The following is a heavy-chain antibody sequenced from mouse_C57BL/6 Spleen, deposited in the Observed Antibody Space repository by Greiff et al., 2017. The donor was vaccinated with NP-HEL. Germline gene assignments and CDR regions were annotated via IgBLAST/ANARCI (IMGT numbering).Heavy chain of an antibody. V-gene: IGHV5-6*02. D-gene: IGHD3-2*02. J-gene: IGHJ2*01. CDR1: GFTFSSYG. CDR2: ISSGGSYT. CDR3: ARPRQLRPYFDY. Sequence: DVKLQESGGDLVKPGGSLKLSCAASGFTFSSYGMSWVRQTPDKRLEWVATISSGGSYTYYPDSVKGRFTISRDNAKNTLYLQMSSLKSEDTAMYYCARPRQLRPYFDYWGQGTTLTVSS.